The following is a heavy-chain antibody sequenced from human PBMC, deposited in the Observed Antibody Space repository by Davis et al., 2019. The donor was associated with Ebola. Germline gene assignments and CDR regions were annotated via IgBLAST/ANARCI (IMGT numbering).Heavy chain of an antibody. V-gene: IGHV1-24*01. CDR2: FDPEDGET. CDR1: GYTLTELS. Sequence: ASVKVSCKVSGYTLTELSMHWVRQAPGKGLEWMGGFDPEDGETIYAQKFQGRVTMTEDTSTDTPYMELSSLRSEDTAVYYCATSGPGVGATDTRDDAFDIWGQGTMVTVSS. J-gene: IGHJ3*02. CDR3: ATSGPGVGATDTRDDAFDI. D-gene: IGHD1-26*01.